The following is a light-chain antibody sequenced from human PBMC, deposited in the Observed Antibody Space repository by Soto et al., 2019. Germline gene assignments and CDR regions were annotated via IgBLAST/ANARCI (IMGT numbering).Light chain of an antibody. Sequence: EVVITQSPATLSVSPGDRATLSCRASQSVHNNLAWYQQKPGQAPRLLIFDTSTRATDIPIRFTGGGSGTEFTLTISSLQSEDSAVYYCQQYEIWPLTFGGGTKVEIK. CDR2: DTS. V-gene: IGKV3-15*01. CDR1: QSVHNN. CDR3: QQYEIWPLT. J-gene: IGKJ4*01.